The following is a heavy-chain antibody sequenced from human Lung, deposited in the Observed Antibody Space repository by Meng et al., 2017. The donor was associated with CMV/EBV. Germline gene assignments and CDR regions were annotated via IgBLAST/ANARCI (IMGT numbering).Heavy chain of an antibody. Sequence: VQLVASGGGLVRPGGSLRLSCAVSGFTVRSYWMHWVRQAPGKGLEWVSRIDNNGRSASYADSVRGRFTISRDSAKNTLYLQMSSLRVEDTAVYYCVRGLAENLGWEMGYWGQGTLVTVSS. CDR2: IDNNGRSA. V-gene: IGHV3-74*01. CDR3: VRGLAENLGWEMGY. CDR1: GFTVRSYW. D-gene: IGHD1-26*01. J-gene: IGHJ4*02.